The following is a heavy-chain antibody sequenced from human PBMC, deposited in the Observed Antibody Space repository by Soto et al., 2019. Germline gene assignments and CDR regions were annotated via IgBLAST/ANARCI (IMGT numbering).Heavy chain of an antibody. Sequence: SETLSLTCTVSGGSISSGGYYWSWIRQHPGKGLVLIGYIYYSGSPYYNPSLKSRVTISVDTSKNQFSLKLSSVTAADTAVYYCARDRHSQYDYWGQGTLVTVSS. CDR3: ARDRHSQYDY. CDR2: IYYSGSP. CDR1: GGSISSGGYY. V-gene: IGHV4-31*03. J-gene: IGHJ4*02.